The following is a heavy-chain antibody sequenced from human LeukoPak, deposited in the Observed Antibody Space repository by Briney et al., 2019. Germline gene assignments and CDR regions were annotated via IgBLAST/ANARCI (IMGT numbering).Heavy chain of an antibody. Sequence: SGGSLRLSCAASGFTFTTYWMSWVRQAPGKGLEWVANIKQDGTEKYYVDSVKGRFTISRDNAKNSLYLQMNSLRVEDTAVYYCVREAAATLFDYWGQGTLVTVSS. CDR3: VREAAATLFDY. J-gene: IGHJ4*02. CDR1: GFTFTTYW. D-gene: IGHD1-26*01. CDR2: IKQDGTEK. V-gene: IGHV3-7*01.